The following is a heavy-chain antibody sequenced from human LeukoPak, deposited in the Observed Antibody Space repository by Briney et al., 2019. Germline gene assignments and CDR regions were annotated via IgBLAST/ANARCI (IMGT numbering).Heavy chain of an antibody. J-gene: IGHJ6*03. CDR1: GGSISNSNYY. CDR2: IYYSGST. CDR3: ARAYCGGDCYPIGYYYYYMDV. D-gene: IGHD2-21*02. V-gene: IGHV4-39*07. Sequence: SETLSLTCTVSGGSISNSNYYWGWIRQPPGKGLEWIGNIYYSGSTYYNPSLKSRVTISVDTSKNQFSLKLSSVTAADTAVYYCARAYCGGDCYPIGYYYYYMDVWGKGTTVTVSS.